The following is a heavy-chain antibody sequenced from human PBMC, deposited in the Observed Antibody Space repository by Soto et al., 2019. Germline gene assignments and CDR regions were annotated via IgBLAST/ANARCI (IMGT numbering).Heavy chain of an antibody. D-gene: IGHD3-22*01. V-gene: IGHV1-69*01. CDR2: IIPIFGTA. Sequence: QVQLVQSGAEVKKPGSSVKVSCKASGGTFSSYAISWVRQAPGQGLEWMGGIIPIFGTANYAQKFQGRGTITADESTSAAYMELSSLRSEDTAVYYCARGTLSGYYPYWYYGMDVWGQGTTVTVSS. J-gene: IGHJ6*02. CDR1: GGTFSSYA. CDR3: ARGTLSGYYPYWYYGMDV.